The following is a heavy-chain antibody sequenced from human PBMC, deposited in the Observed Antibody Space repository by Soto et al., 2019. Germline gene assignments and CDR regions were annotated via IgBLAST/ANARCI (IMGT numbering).Heavy chain of an antibody. D-gene: IGHD3-3*01. CDR1: GGSISSGDYY. Sequence: LSLTCTVSGGSISSGDYYWSWIRQPPGKGLEWIGYIYYSGSTYYNPSLKSRVTISVDTSKNQFSLKLSSVTAADTAVYYCAREGLGYDFWSGYYVSWFDPWGQGTLVTVSS. J-gene: IGHJ5*02. V-gene: IGHV4-30-4*01. CDR3: AREGLGYDFWSGYYVSWFDP. CDR2: IYYSGST.